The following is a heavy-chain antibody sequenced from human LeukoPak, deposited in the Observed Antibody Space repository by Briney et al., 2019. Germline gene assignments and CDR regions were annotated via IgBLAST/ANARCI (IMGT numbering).Heavy chain of an antibody. Sequence: GGSLRLSCAASGFTFSSYWMSWVRQAPGKGLEWVANIKQDGSEKYYVDSVKGRFTISRDNAKNSLYLQMNSLRAEDTAVYYCARDPSFSIQYGLYYYYGMDVRGQGTTVTVSS. CDR1: GFTFSSYW. V-gene: IGHV3-7*01. CDR3: ARDPSFSIQYGLYYYYGMDV. D-gene: IGHD4-11*01. CDR2: IKQDGSEK. J-gene: IGHJ6*02.